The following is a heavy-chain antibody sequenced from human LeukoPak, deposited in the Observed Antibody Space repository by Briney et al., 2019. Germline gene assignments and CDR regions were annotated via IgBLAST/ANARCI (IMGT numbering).Heavy chain of an antibody. D-gene: IGHD5-12*01. Sequence: PGGSLRLSCAASGFTFSSYAMHWVRQAPGKGLEWVAVISYDGSNKYYADSVKGRFTISRDNSKNTLYLQMNSLRAEDTAVYYCAKDLGGVATALDYWGQGTLVTVSS. V-gene: IGHV3-30*04. J-gene: IGHJ4*02. CDR3: AKDLGGVATALDY. CDR1: GFTFSSYA. CDR2: ISYDGSNK.